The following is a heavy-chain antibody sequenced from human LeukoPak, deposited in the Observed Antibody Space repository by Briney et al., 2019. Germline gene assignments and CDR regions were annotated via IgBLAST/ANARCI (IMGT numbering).Heavy chain of an antibody. D-gene: IGHD1-26*01. J-gene: IGHJ4*02. V-gene: IGHV3-66*01. CDR3: ARATGATNEFDY. CDR2: IYSGGST. Sequence: GGSLRLSCAASGFTVGSNYMSWVRQAPGKGLEWVSVIYSGGSTYYADSVKGRFTISRDNSKNTLYLQMNSLRAEDTAVYYCARATGATNEFDYWGQGTLVTVSS. CDR1: GFTVGSNY.